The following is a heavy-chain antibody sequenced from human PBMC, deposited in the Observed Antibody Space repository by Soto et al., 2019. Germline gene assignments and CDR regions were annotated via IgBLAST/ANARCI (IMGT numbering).Heavy chain of an antibody. D-gene: IGHD6-19*01. CDR2: ISGNGGDA. Sequence: VGSLRLSCKVSGFTFRDYAMSWVRQAPGKGLEWVSDISGNGGDARHADSVRGRFTISRDNSRDTLYLQLNSLRVDDTAVYYCGKERRGSGWSVCKFCGQRTLVSVCS. V-gene: IGHV3-23*01. CDR3: GKERRGSGWSVCKF. J-gene: IGHJ4*02. CDR1: GFTFRDYA.